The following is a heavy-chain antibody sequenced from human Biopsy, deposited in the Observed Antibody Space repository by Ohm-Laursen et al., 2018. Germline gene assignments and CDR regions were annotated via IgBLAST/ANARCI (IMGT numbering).Heavy chain of an antibody. CDR2: IYYTGNT. CDR1: GVSISSSASY. D-gene: IGHD3-22*01. J-gene: IGHJ4*02. Sequence: SETLSLTCAVSGVSISSSASYWGWFRQSPGMGLVWIGNIYYTGNTYYNPSLDSQLTISEDTSKNHFSLKLSSVTAADTAVYYCEKQGIRGYYEYWGQGSLVTVSS. V-gene: IGHV4-39*01. CDR3: EKQGIRGYYEY.